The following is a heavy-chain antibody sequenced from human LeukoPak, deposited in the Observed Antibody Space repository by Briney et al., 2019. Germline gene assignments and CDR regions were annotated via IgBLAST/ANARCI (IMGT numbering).Heavy chain of an antibody. CDR3: ARPLGPWDV. D-gene: IGHD1-26*01. V-gene: IGHV4-39*01. J-gene: IGHJ3*01. CDR2: IYYSGST. Sequence: SSETLSLTCTVSGGSISSSSYYWGWIRQPPGKGLEWFGSIYYSGSTYYNPSLKSRVTISVDTSKNQFSLKLSSVTAADTAVYYCARPLGPWDVWGQGTMVTVSS. CDR1: GGSISSSSYY.